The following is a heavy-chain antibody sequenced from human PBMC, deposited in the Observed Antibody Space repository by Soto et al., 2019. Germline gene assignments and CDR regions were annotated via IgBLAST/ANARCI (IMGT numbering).Heavy chain of an antibody. CDR2: IYDSGST. J-gene: IGHJ4*02. CDR1: GGSITSGGYY. CDR3: ARGRGATRIAARSWGDYFDY. D-gene: IGHD6-6*01. Sequence: QVQLQESGPGLVKPSQTLSLTCTVSGGSITSGGYYWSWIRQHPGKGLEWMGYIYDSGSTYYNPSLKSRITISVDTSKNQFSLKRSSVTAADTAVYYCARGRGATRIAARSWGDYFDYWGQGTLVTVSS. V-gene: IGHV4-31*03.